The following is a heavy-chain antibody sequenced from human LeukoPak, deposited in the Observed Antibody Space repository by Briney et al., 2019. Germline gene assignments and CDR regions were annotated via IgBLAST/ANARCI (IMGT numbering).Heavy chain of an antibody. V-gene: IGHV3-23*01. CDR3: AKSKGSYFRAYAFDI. CDR1: GLTFSSYA. Sequence: GGSLRLSCAASGLTFSSYAMSWVRQAPGKGLEWVSSISGGGGSTYYAASVKGRFTISRDNSKNTLYLQMNSLRAEDTAVYYCAKSKGSYFRAYAFDIWGQGTMVTVSS. J-gene: IGHJ3*02. D-gene: IGHD1-26*01. CDR2: ISGGGGST.